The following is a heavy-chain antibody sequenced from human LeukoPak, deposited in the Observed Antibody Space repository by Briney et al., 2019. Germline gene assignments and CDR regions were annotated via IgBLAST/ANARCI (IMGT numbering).Heavy chain of an antibody. D-gene: IGHD5-18*01. CDR2: IYYSGST. J-gene: IGHJ6*03. CDR3: ARDSDSYGYYYMDV. CDR1: GGSISGYY. V-gene: IGHV4-59*01. Sequence: SETLSLTCTVSGGSISGYYWNWIRQPPGKGLEWIGYIYYSGSTNYNPSLKSRVTMSVDTSKNQFSLRLSSVTAADTAVYFCARDSDSYGYYYMDVWGKGTTVTVSS.